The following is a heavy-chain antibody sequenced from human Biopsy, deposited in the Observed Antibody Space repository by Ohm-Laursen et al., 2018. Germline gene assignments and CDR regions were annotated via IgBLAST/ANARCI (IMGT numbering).Heavy chain of an antibody. CDR2: IFYRGST. J-gene: IGHJ5*02. CDR1: GRSISNNNYY. D-gene: IGHD3-22*01. V-gene: IGHV4-39*01. Sequence: SETLSLTCTVSGRSISNNNYYWGWIRQPPGKGLEWIGSIFYRGSTHYKPSLKSRINISVDTSKNQFSQKLNSVTAADTAVYYCARDYDTSGYYYVSWGQGTLVTVSS. CDR3: ARDYDTSGYYYVS.